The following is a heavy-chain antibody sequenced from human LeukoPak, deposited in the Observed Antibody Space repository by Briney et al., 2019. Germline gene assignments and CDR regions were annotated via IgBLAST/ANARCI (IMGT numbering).Heavy chain of an antibody. V-gene: IGHV3-33*06. J-gene: IGHJ4*02. Sequence: GGSLRLSCAASGFTFSSYGMHWVRQAPGKGLEWVAVIWYDGSNKYYADSVKGRFTISRDNSKNTLYLQMNSLRVEDTAIYYCTKDLSFWDNWGQGTLVTVSS. CDR2: IWYDGSNK. D-gene: IGHD3-3*01. CDR1: GFTFSSYG. CDR3: TKDLSFWDN.